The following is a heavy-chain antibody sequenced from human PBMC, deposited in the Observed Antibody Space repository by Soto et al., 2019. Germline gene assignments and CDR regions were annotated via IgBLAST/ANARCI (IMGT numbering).Heavy chain of an antibody. Sequence: GGSLRLSCAASGFTFSSYAMSWVRQAPGKGLEWVSAISGSGGSTYYADSVKGRFTISRDNSKNTLYQQMNSLRAEDTAVYYCAKYPPPYGIAVAGGAFDIWGQGTMVTVSS. J-gene: IGHJ3*02. V-gene: IGHV3-23*01. D-gene: IGHD6-19*01. CDR2: ISGSGGST. CDR3: AKYPPPYGIAVAGGAFDI. CDR1: GFTFSSYA.